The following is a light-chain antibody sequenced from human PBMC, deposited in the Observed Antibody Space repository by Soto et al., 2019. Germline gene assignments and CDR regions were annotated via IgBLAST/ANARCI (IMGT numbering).Light chain of an antibody. Sequence: QSALAQPASVSGSPGQSITISCTGTSSDIGGYSYVSWYQQYPGRAPKLMLYEVSNRPSGVSNRFSGSKSGNTASLTISGLQAEDEADYYCSSYTSSSTLLYVFGTGTKLTV. J-gene: IGLJ1*01. CDR2: EVS. V-gene: IGLV2-14*01. CDR1: SSDIGGYSY. CDR3: SSYTSSSTLLYV.